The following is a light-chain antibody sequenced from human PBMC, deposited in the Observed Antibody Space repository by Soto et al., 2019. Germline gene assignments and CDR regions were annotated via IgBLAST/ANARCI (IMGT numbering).Light chain of an antibody. Sequence: EIVLTQSPGTLSLSPGERATLSCRASQSVSSSYLAWYQQTPGQAPSLLIYDASNRATGIPARFSGSGSGTDFTLTISSLEPEDFAVYYCQQRSNWPRTFGQGTKVDIK. CDR2: DAS. V-gene: IGKV3-11*01. CDR1: QSVSSSY. J-gene: IGKJ1*01. CDR3: QQRSNWPRT.